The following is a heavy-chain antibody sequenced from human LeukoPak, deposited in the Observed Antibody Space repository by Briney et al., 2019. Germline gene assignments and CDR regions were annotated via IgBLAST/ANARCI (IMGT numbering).Heavy chain of an antibody. CDR3: ARDDGGNSKYYYYGMDV. CDR1: GFTVSSNY. D-gene: IGHD4-23*01. CDR2: IYSGGST. J-gene: IGHJ6*02. Sequence: PGGSLRLSCAASGFTVSSNYMSWVRQAPGKGLEWVSVIYSGGSTYYADSVKGRFTISRDNSKNTLYLQMNSLRAEDTAVYYCARDDGGNSKYYYYGMDVWGQGTTVTVSS. V-gene: IGHV3-66*01.